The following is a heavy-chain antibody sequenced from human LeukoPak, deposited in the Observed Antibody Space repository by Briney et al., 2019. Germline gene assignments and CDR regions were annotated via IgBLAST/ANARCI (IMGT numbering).Heavy chain of an antibody. J-gene: IGHJ4*02. CDR3: ARDCRGDSYAIDY. Sequence: SETLSLTCTVSGGSMSSRSYYWGWIRQPPGKGLEWIGSIYYSGSTYYNASLKSRVTISVDTSKNQFSLKLSSVTAADTAVYYCARDCRGDSYAIDYWDQGTLVTVSS. D-gene: IGHD5-18*01. V-gene: IGHV4-39*07. CDR2: IYYSGST. CDR1: GGSMSSRSYY.